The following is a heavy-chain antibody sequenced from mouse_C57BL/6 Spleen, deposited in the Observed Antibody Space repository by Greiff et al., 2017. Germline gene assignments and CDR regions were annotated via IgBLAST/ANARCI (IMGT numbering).Heavy chain of an antibody. CDR2: IYPGSGNT. CDR3: ARDYYGSSYRDWYFDV. CDR1: GYTFTDYY. J-gene: IGHJ1*03. V-gene: IGHV1-76*01. D-gene: IGHD1-1*01. Sequence: QVQLQQSGAELVRPGASVKLSCKASGYTFTDYYINWVKQRPGQGLEWIARIYPGSGNTYYNEKFKGKATLTAEKSSSTAYMQLSSLTSEDSAVXFCARDYYGSSYRDWYFDVWGTGTTVTVSS.